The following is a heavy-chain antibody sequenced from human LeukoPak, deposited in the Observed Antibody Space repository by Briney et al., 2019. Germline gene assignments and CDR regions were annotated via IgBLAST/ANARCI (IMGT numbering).Heavy chain of an antibody. D-gene: IGHD3-22*01. CDR2: IKQDGSDK. J-gene: IGHJ4*02. CDR1: GFTFRNNW. CDR3: ARGLYYDGSGSDGGGPIDY. Sequence: GGSLRLSCAASGFTFRNNWMSWVRQAPGKGLEWVANIKQDGSDKNYVDSVKGRFTISRDNAKNSLSLQMNSLRAEDTAMYYCARGLYYDGSGSDGGGPIDYWGQGTLVTVSS. V-gene: IGHV3-7*01.